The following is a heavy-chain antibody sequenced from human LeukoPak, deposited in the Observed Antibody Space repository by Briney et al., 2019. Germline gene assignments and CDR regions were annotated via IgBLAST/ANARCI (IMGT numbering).Heavy chain of an antibody. D-gene: IGHD3-22*01. J-gene: IGHJ4*02. CDR3: ARDADTSGSFSINDY. V-gene: IGHV3-33*01. Sequence: PGRSLRLSCAASGFTYSNYGMHWVRQAPGKGLEWVTNIWHDGSKSYYADSVKGRFTISRDNYKNMLYLQVSSLRDDDTAVYYCARDADTSGSFSINDYWGQGTLVTVSS. CDR2: IWHDGSKS. CDR1: GFTYSNYG.